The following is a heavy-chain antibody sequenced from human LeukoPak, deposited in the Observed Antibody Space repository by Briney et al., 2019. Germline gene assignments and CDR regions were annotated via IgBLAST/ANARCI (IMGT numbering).Heavy chain of an antibody. V-gene: IGHV4-59*01. CDR1: GGSISSYY. J-gene: IGHJ4*02. CDR3: AKEPAAAGIFDY. D-gene: IGHD6-13*01. Sequence: SETLSLTCTVSGGSISSYYWSWIRQPPGKGLEWIGYIYYSGSTNYNPSLKSRVTISVDTSKNQFSLKLSSVTAADTAVYYCAKEPAAAGIFDYWGQGTLVTVSS. CDR2: IYYSGST.